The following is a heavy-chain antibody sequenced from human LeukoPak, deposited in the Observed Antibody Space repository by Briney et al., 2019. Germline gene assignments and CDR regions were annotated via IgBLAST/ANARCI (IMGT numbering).Heavy chain of an antibody. Sequence: GRSLRLSCEASGFTFSHYGIHWVRQTPGKGLEWVAAISSDGVEKHYADSVKGRFTISRDNSKSTLYLQMNSLRAEDTALYYCAREGHYDILTGYSPVEYYFYYMDVWGKGTTVTVSS. D-gene: IGHD3-9*01. CDR3: AREGHYDILTGYSPVEYYFYYMDV. J-gene: IGHJ6*03. CDR1: GFTFSHYG. V-gene: IGHV3-30*04. CDR2: ISSDGVEK.